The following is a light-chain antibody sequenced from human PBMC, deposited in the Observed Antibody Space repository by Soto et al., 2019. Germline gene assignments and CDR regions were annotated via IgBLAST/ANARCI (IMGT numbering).Light chain of an antibody. Sequence: QSALTQPASVSGSPGQSITISCTVTSSDVGGYNYVSWYQQHPGKAPKLMIYEVSNRPSGVSHRFSGSKSGNTASLTISGLQAEDEADYYCTSYTSNNSRVFGTGTKVTVL. CDR3: TSYTSNNSRV. CDR1: SSDVGGYNY. J-gene: IGLJ1*01. V-gene: IGLV2-14*01. CDR2: EVS.